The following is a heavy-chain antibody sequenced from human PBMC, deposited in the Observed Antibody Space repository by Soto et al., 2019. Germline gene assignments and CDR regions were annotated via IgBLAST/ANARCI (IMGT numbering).Heavy chain of an antibody. CDR3: AKDSPVVGYFDY. CDR1: GFTFSSYG. J-gene: IGHJ4*02. Sequence: QVQLVESGGGVVQPGRSLRLSCAASGFTFSSYGMHWVRQAPGKGLEWVAVISYDGSNKYYADSVKGRFIISRDNSKNTLYLQMNSLRAEDTAVYYCAKDSPVVGYFDYWGQGTLVTVSS. CDR2: ISYDGSNK. V-gene: IGHV3-30*18. D-gene: IGHD2-15*01.